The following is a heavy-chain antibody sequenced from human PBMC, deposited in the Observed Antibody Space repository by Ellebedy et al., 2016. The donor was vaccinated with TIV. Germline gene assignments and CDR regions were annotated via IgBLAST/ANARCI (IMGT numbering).Heavy chain of an antibody. J-gene: IGHJ4*02. V-gene: IGHV4-59*01. Sequence: MPSETLSLTCTVSGGSISSYYWSWIRQPPGKGLEWIGYIYYSGTTNYNPSLKSRVTISVDTSKNQFSLKLSSVTAADTAVYYCARSTFYGSGSYLYWGQGTLVTVSS. CDR2: IYYSGTT. CDR1: GGSISSYY. D-gene: IGHD3-10*01. CDR3: ARSTFYGSGSYLY.